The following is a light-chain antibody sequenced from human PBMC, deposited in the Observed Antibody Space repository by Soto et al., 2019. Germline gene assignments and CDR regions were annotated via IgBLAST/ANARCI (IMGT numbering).Light chain of an antibody. CDR2: DAS. CDR1: EDISTF. CDR3: QHYANLPIT. J-gene: IGKJ5*01. V-gene: IGKV1-33*01. Sequence: IQLTQSPSSLSASPGDRVTITCRASEDISTFLAWYQQKPGKAPKLLIYDASNLEIGVPSRFSGSGSGTDFTFTISTLQPEDVATYYCQHYANLPITFGQGTRLEIK.